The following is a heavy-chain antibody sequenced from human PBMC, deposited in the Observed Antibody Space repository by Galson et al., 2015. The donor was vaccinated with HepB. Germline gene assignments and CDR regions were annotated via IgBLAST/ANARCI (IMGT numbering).Heavy chain of an antibody. V-gene: IGHV1-3*01. J-gene: IGHJ6*03. D-gene: IGHD2-15*01. CDR1: GYTFTSYA. CDR2: INAGNGNT. CDR3: ARSIRGYSGYDSGSRYCSGGSCYSYYYYYMDV. Sequence: SVKVSCKASGYTFTSYAMHWVRQAPGQRLEWMGWINAGNGNTKYSQKFQGRVTITRDTSASTAYMELSSLRSEDTAVYYCARSIRGYSGYDSGSRYCSGGSCYSYYYYYMDVWGKGTTVTVSS.